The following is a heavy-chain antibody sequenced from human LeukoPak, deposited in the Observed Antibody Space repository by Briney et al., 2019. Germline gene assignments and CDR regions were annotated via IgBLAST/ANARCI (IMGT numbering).Heavy chain of an antibody. CDR3: ARDPSPYGSGYDFGIRGGDYSLAD. Sequence: PSETLSLTCTVSGGSISSGSYYWSWIRQPAGKGLEWIGSIYYSGSTYYNPSLKSRVTISVDTSKNQFSLKLSSVTAADTAVYYCARDPSPYGSGYDFGIRGGDYSLADWGQGTLVTVSS. V-gene: IGHV4-39*07. J-gene: IGHJ4*02. CDR2: IYYSGST. CDR1: GGSISSGSYY. D-gene: IGHD5-12*01.